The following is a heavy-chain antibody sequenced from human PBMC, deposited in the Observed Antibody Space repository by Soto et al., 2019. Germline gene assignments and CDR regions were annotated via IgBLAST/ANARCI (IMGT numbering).Heavy chain of an antibody. CDR2: ISSSSSTI. CDR3: AMPSGSCRSTSCKGGDAFDI. CDR1: GFTFSSYR. J-gene: IGHJ3*02. V-gene: IGHV3-48*01. Sequence: EVQLVESGGGLEQPGGSLRLSCAASGFTFSSYRMNWVRQAPGKGLEWISYISSSSSTIFYADAVKGRFTISRDNAKNSLYLQMNSLRAEDTAVYYCAMPSGSCRSTSCKGGDAFDIWGQGTMVTVSS. D-gene: IGHD2-2*01.